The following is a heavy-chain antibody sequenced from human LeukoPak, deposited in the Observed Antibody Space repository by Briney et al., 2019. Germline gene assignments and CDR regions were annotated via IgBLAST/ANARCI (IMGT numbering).Heavy chain of an antibody. J-gene: IGHJ3*02. CDR2: IYTGGST. V-gene: IGHV4-4*07. CDR3: ARGGPNSSGFSGDGFDI. D-gene: IGHD3-22*01. Sequence: SSETLSLTCTVTGGSFRTNYWNWIRQPAGKGLEWIGRIYTGGSTNYNPSLKSRVTIEIDTSSDRFSLRLTSVTAADTAVYYCARGGPNSSGFSGDGFDIWGQGTMVTVSS. CDR1: GGSFRTNY.